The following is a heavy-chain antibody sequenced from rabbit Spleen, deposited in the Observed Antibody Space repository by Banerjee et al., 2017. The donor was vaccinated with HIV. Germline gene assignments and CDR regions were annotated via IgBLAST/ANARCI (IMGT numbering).Heavy chain of an antibody. D-gene: IGHD8-1*01. V-gene: IGHV1S40*01. CDR2: IDTGSRDFT. Sequence: QQLVESGGGLVQPGASLTLTCTASGFDFSNYNFMCWVRQAPGKGLEWIACIDTGSRDFTYYASWAKGRFTNAKSSSTTVTLQMASLTVADTATYFCARDTGSSFSTYGMDLWGPGTLVTVS. J-gene: IGHJ6*01. CDR3: ARDTGSSFSTYGMDL. CDR1: GFDFSNYNF.